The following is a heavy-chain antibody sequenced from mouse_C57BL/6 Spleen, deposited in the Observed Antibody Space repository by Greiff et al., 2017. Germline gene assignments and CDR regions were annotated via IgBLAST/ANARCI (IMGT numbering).Heavy chain of an antibody. CDR2: INPSSGYT. J-gene: IGHJ4*01. V-gene: IGHV1-4*01. D-gene: IGHD1-2*01. Sequence: QVQLQQSGAELARPGASVKMSCKASGYTFTSYTMHWVKQRPGQGLEWIGYINPSSGYTKYNQKFKDKATLTADKSSSTAYMQRSSMTSADSAGYYCAHYADYYAMDYWGQGTSVTVSS. CDR1: GYTFTSYT. CDR3: AHYADYYAMDY.